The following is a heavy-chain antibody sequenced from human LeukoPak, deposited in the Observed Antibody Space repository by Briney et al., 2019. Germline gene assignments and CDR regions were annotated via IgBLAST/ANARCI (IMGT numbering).Heavy chain of an antibody. J-gene: IGHJ6*03. CDR3: ARDGWQLVYYYYYMDV. CDR1: GFTFSSYA. CDR2: ISYDGSNK. V-gene: IGHV3-30*04. D-gene: IGHD6-6*01. Sequence: GRSLRLSCAASGFTFSSYAMHWVRQAPGKGLEWVAVISYDGSNKYYADSVKGRFTISRDNSKNSLYLQMNSPRVEDTAVYYCARDGWQLVYYYYYMDVWGKGTTVNVSS.